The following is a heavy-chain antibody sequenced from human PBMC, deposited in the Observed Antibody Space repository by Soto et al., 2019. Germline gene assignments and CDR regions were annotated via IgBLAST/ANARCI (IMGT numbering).Heavy chain of an antibody. J-gene: IGHJ4*02. D-gene: IGHD6-19*01. Sequence: GGSLRLSCAASGFTFSSYSMNWVRQAPGKGLEWVSSISSSSSYIYYADSVKGRFTISRDNAKNSLYLQMNSLRAEDTAVYYCARDISSGWYVYWGQGTLVTAPQ. V-gene: IGHV3-21*01. CDR1: GFTFSSYS. CDR3: ARDISSGWYVY. CDR2: ISSSSSYI.